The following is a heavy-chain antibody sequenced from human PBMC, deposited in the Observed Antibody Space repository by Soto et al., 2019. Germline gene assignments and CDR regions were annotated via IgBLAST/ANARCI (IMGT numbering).Heavy chain of an antibody. V-gene: IGHV4-59*01. Sequence: PSETLSLTCTVSGGSIGTYYWSWIRQPPGKGLEWIGYIYYRGNTDYNPSLKSRVTISLDTPKNQFSLYYCARHPGYYDILTGYTTYYFEHWGQGTLVTVSS. CDR1: GGSIGTYY. J-gene: IGHJ4*02. D-gene: IGHD3-9*01. CDR2: IYYRGNT. CDR3: YTTYYFEH.